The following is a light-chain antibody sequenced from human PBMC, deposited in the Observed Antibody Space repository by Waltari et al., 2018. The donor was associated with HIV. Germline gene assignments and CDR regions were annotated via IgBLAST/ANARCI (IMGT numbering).Light chain of an antibody. Sequence: QFALTQPASVSGSPGQSITITCTGTSSAVGGYNYFPWYQQHPGKAPKLMIYDVSNRPSGVSNRFSGSKSGNTASLTISGLQAEDEADYYCSSYTSSSTLEVFGGGTKLTVL. CDR2: DVS. CDR3: SSYTSSSTLEV. J-gene: IGLJ3*02. CDR1: SSAVGGYNY. V-gene: IGLV2-14*03.